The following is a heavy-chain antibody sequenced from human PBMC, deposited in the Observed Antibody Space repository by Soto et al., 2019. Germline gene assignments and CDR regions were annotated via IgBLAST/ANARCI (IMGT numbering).Heavy chain of an antibody. CDR2: IWYDGSNK. D-gene: IGHD3-22*01. CDR1: GFTFSSYG. J-gene: IGHJ4*02. Sequence: GGPLRPSCAASGFTFSSYGMHWVRQAPGKGLEWVAVIWYDGSNKYYADSVKGRFTISRDNSKNTLYLQMNSLRAEETAVYYCARDADSSGYYLYYFDYWGQGTLVTVSS. V-gene: IGHV3-33*01. CDR3: ARDADSSGYYLYYFDY.